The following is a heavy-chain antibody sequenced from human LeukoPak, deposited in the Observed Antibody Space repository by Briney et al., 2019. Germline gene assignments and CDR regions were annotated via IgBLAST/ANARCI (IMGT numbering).Heavy chain of an antibody. CDR2: TYYRSKWYN. D-gene: IGHD6-19*01. Sequence: HSQTPSLTCAISGDSVSSNSAAWNWIRQSPSRGLEWLGRTYYRSKWYNDYAVSVKGRITINPDTSKNQFSLQLNSVTPEDTAVYYCAREEYSSGWYFLDLPNWFDPWGQGTLVTVSS. CDR3: AREEYSSGWYFLDLPNWFDP. V-gene: IGHV6-1*01. J-gene: IGHJ5*02. CDR1: GDSVSSNSAA.